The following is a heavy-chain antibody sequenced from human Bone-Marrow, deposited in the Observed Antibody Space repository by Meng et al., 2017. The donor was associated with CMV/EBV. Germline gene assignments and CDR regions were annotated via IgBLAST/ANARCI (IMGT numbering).Heavy chain of an antibody. V-gene: IGHV6-1*01. D-gene: IGHD3-22*01. CDR3: ARDTYYYDSSGYLADYYYYGMDV. J-gene: IGHJ6*02. CDR1: GDSVSSNSAA. Sequence: SQTLSLTCAISGDSVSSNSAAWNWIRQSPSRGLEWLGRTYYRSKWYNDYAVSVKSRITINPDTSKNQFSLQLNSVTPEDTAVYYCARDTYYYDSSGYLADYYYYGMDVWGQGTKVTVSS. CDR2: TYYRSKWYN.